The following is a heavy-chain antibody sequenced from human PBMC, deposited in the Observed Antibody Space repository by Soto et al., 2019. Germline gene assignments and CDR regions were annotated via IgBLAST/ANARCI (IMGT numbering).Heavy chain of an antibody. CDR3: ARSWGYCSGGSCYSGSDWFDP. J-gene: IGHJ5*02. D-gene: IGHD2-15*01. V-gene: IGHV3-15*07. CDR2: IKSKTDGGTT. CDR1: GFTFSNAW. Sequence: EVQLVESGGGLVKPGGSLRLSCAASGFTFSNAWMNWVRQAPGKGLEWVGRIKSKTDGGTTDYAAPVKGRFTISRDDSKNTLYLQMNSLRAEDTAVYYCARSWGYCSGGSCYSGSDWFDPWGQGTLVTVSS.